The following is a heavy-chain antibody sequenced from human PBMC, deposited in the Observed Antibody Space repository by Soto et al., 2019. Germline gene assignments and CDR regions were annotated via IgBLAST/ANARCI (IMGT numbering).Heavy chain of an antibody. CDR1: GFTFDDYA. Sequence: EVQLVESGGGLVQPGRSLRLSCAASGFTFDDYAMHWVRQAPGKGLEWVSGISWNSGSIGYADSVKGRFTISRDNAKNSLYLQMNSLRAEDTALYYCAKDARDWYIVLHYMDVWGKGTTVTVSS. CDR3: AKDARDWYIVLHYMDV. CDR2: ISWNSGSI. V-gene: IGHV3-9*01. J-gene: IGHJ6*03. D-gene: IGHD2-8*01.